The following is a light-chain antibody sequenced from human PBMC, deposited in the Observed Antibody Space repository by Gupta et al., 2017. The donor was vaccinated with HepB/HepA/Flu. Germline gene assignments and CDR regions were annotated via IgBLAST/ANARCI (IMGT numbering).Light chain of an antibody. CDR2: YDN. CDR3: AAWDASLNGMV. J-gene: IGLJ2*01. V-gene: IGLV1-36*01. Sequence: SVLTQPPSVSEAPRQRVTISCSGSAFNIGNNAVNWYQQFPGKAPKLLIYYDNLLPSGVSDRFSGSKSGTSASLAISGLQSEDEADYYCAAWDASLNGMVCGGGTKVTVL. CDR1: AFNIGNNA.